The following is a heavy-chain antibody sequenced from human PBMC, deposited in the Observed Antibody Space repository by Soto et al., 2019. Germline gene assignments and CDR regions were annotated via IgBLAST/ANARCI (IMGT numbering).Heavy chain of an antibody. CDR1: GFTFSDYY. CDR3: ARAKPIVVVPAAMDY. Sequence: PGGSLRLSCAASGFTFSDYYMSWIRQAPGKGLEWVSYISSSGSTIYYADSVKGRFTISRDNAKNSLYLQMNSLRAEDTAVYYCARAKPIVVVPAAMDYWGQGTLVTVSS. V-gene: IGHV3-11*01. D-gene: IGHD2-2*01. CDR2: ISSSGSTI. J-gene: IGHJ4*02.